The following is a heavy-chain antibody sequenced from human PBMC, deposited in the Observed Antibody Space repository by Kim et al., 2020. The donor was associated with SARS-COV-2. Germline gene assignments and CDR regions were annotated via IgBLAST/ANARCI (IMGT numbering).Heavy chain of an antibody. CDR3: AKYGTTVTNWYFDL. Sequence: GGSLRLSCAASGFTFSSYAMTWVRQAPGKGLEWVSLINAGGSNTYYADSVKGRFTISRDNSKNTLFLQMSSLRAEDMAVYYCAKYGTTVTNWYFDLWGRG. CDR2: INAGGSNT. CDR1: GFTFSSYA. D-gene: IGHD4-4*01. V-gene: IGHV3-23*01. J-gene: IGHJ2*01.